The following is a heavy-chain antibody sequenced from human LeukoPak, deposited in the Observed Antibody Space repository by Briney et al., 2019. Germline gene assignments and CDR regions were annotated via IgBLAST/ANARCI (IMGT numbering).Heavy chain of an antibody. CDR2: ISAYNGNT. Sequence: ASVKVSCKASGYTFTSYGISWVRQAPGQGLEWMGWISAYNGNTNYAQKLQGRVTMTTDTSTSTAYMELRSLGSDDTAVYYCARGDYYDSSGYRDYWGQGTLVTVSS. V-gene: IGHV1-18*01. CDR3: ARGDYYDSSGYRDY. CDR1: GYTFTSYG. J-gene: IGHJ4*02. D-gene: IGHD3-22*01.